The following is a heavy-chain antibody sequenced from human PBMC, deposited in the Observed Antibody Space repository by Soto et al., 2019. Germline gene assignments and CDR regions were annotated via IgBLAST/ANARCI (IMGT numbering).Heavy chain of an antibody. Sequence: GGSLRLCCAASGFTFSSYAMHWVRQAPGKGLEYVSAISSNGGSTYYANSVKGRFTISRDNSKNTLYLQMGSLRAEDMAVYYCARSPYRPYDFWSGYYSGYFDYWGQGTLVTVSS. J-gene: IGHJ4*02. CDR3: ARSPYRPYDFWSGYYSGYFDY. D-gene: IGHD3-3*01. CDR2: ISSNGGST. CDR1: GFTFSSYA. V-gene: IGHV3-64*01.